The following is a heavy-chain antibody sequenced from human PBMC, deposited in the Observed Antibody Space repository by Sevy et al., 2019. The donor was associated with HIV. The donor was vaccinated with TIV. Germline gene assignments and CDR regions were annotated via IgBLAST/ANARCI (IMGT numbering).Heavy chain of an antibody. J-gene: IGHJ3*02. CDR3: ASLGYDFWSGYYSPLPDDAFDI. V-gene: IGHV3-21*01. Sequence: GGSLRLSCAASGFTFSSYSMNWVRQAPGKGLEWVSSISSSSSYIYYADSVKGRFTISRDNAQNSLYLQMNSLRAEDTAVYYCASLGYDFWSGYYSPLPDDAFDIWGQWTMVTVSS. CDR1: GFTFSSYS. CDR2: ISSSSSYI. D-gene: IGHD3-3*01.